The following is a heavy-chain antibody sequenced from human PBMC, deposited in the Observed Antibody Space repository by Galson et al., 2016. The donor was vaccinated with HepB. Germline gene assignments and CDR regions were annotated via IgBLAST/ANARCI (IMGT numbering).Heavy chain of an antibody. V-gene: IGHV3-48*03. Sequence: SLRLSCAASGFTFSSYEMNWVRQAPGKGLEWVSYISSSGSTIYYADSVKGRFTISRDNAKNSLYLQMNSLRAEDTAVYYCARDYEVVINYGRHVWGQGTTVTVSS. J-gene: IGHJ6*02. D-gene: IGHD4-23*01. CDR2: ISSSGSTI. CDR3: ARDYEVVINYGRHV. CDR1: GFTFSSYE.